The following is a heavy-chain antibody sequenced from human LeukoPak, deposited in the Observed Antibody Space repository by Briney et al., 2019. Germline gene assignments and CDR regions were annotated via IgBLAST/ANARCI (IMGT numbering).Heavy chain of an antibody. D-gene: IGHD2-21*02. CDR3: ARGIIYCGGDCQYSGLDY. J-gene: IGHJ4*02. Sequence: ASVKVSCKASGYTFTSYGISWVRQAPGQGLEWMGWIIAYNGNTNYAQKLQGRVTMTTDTSTSTAYMELRSLRSDDTAVYYCARGIIYCGGDCQYSGLDYWGQGTLATVSS. CDR1: GYTFTSYG. V-gene: IGHV1-18*04. CDR2: IIAYNGNT.